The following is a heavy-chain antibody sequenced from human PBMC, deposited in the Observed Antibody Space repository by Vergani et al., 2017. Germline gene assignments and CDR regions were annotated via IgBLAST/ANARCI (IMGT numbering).Heavy chain of an antibody. CDR1: GFTFSSYA. J-gene: IGHJ4*02. D-gene: IGHD3-22*01. V-gene: IGHV3-23*01. CDR2: ISGSGGST. Sequence: EVQLLESGGGLVQPGGSLRLSCAASGFTFSSYAMSWVRQAPGKGLEWVSAISGSGGSTYYADSVKGRFTISRDNSKNTLYLQMNSLRAEDTAVYYCAKERYYYDISGYHYPYYFDYWGQGTLVTVSS. CDR3: AKERYYYDISGYHYPYYFDY.